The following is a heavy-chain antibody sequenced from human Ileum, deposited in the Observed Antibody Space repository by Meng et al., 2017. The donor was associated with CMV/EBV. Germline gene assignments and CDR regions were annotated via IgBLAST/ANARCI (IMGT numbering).Heavy chain of an antibody. CDR1: GFTLSSYW. D-gene: IGHD2-2*01. Sequence: GESLKISCAASGFTLSSYWMHWVRQAPGKGLVWVSRINSDGSSTSYADSVKGRFTISRDNAKNTLYLQMNSLRAEDTAVYYCVQLLLGVWGQGTTVTSP. V-gene: IGHV3-74*01. CDR2: INSDGSST. CDR3: VQLLLGV. J-gene: IGHJ6*02.